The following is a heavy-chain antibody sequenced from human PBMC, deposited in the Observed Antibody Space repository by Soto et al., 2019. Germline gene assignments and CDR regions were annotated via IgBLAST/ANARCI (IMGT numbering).Heavy chain of an antibody. CDR2: INHSGST. CDR1: GGSFSGYY. D-gene: IGHD2-15*01. Sequence: SETLSLTCAVYGGSFSGYYWSWIRQPPGKGLEWIGEINHSGSTNYNPSPKSRVTISVDTSKNQFSLKLSSVTAADTAVYYCARVLGYCSGGSCYEENYYYYMDVWGKGTTVTVSS. CDR3: ARVLGYCSGGSCYEENYYYYMDV. J-gene: IGHJ6*03. V-gene: IGHV4-34*01.